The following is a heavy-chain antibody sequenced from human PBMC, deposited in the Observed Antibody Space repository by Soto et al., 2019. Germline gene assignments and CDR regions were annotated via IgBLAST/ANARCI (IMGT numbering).Heavy chain of an antibody. CDR2: ISYDGSNK. Sequence: QVQLVESGGGVVQPGRSLRLSCAASGFTFSSYAMHWVRQAPGKGLEWVAGISYDGSNKYYADSVKGRFTISRDNSKNTLYLQMNSLRAEDTAVYDCARALTGTTSTLDYWGQGTLVTVSS. V-gene: IGHV3-30-3*01. CDR3: ARALTGTTSTLDY. CDR1: GFTFSSYA. J-gene: IGHJ4*02. D-gene: IGHD1-7*01.